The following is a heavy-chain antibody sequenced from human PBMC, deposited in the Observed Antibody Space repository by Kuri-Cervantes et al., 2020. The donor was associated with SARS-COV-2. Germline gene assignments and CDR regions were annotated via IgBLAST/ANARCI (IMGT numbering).Heavy chain of an antibody. D-gene: IGHD3-3*01. J-gene: IGHJ6*02. CDR1: GFTFSSYS. CDR2: ISWISDTI. CDR3: ARGYDFWSGYFFGMDD. Sequence: GESLKTPRSASGFTFSSYSKNRVRQAPGKGLEWVSGISWISDTIGYADSGKGRFTISRDNAKNSLYLQMNSLRAEDTAVYDCARGYDFWSGYFFGMDDWGQGTTVTVSS. V-gene: IGHV3-48*04.